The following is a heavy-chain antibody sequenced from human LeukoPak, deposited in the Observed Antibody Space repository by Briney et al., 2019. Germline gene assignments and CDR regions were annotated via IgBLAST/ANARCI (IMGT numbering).Heavy chain of an antibody. D-gene: IGHD6-6*01. J-gene: IGHJ4*02. Sequence: SETLSLTCTVSGGPISSYYWNWIRQPPGKGLEWIGYIFYSGITNYNPSLKSRVTISVDTSKNQFSLKLSSVTAADTAVYYCARAGQFISARPITFDYWGQGSLVTVSS. CDR3: ARAGQFISARPITFDY. CDR1: GGPISSYY. CDR2: IFYSGIT. V-gene: IGHV4-59*01.